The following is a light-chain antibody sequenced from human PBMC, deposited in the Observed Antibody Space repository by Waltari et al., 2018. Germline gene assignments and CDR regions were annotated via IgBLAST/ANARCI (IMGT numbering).Light chain of an antibody. Sequence: DIQMTQSPSTLSAFVGDRVTITCRASQSISGWLAWYQQKPGKAPNLLIFKASTLGSGVPSRFSGSGSGTEFTLTINSLQPDDFATYYCQQYKSPTWTFGQGTKVEIK. CDR3: QQYKSPTWT. CDR1: QSISGW. V-gene: IGKV1-5*03. CDR2: KAS. J-gene: IGKJ1*01.